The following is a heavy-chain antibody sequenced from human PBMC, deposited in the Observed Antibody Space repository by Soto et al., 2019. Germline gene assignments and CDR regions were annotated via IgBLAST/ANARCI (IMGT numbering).Heavy chain of an antibody. V-gene: IGHV3-53*01. CDR3: ARNSSPGGMDV. J-gene: IGHJ6*02. D-gene: IGHD6-13*01. Sequence: GGSLRLSCAASGFMVSNNYMSWVRQAPGKGLEWVAVISSGDDTYYADFMKGRFTISRDNSKNEVYLQMDNLRAEDTAVYYCARNSSPGGMDVWGQGTTVTVSS. CDR1: GFMVSNNY. CDR2: ISSGDDT.